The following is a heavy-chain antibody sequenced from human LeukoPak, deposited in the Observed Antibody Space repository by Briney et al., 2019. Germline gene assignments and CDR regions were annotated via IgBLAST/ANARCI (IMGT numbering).Heavy chain of an antibody. CDR1: GFTFSTYG. D-gene: IGHD5-24*01. CDR3: AREEGIDGTSGINS. CDR2: IWYNGNT. Sequence: GGSLRLSCAASGFTFSTYGMHWVRQAPGKGLEWVSDIWYNGNTYYADSVKGRFTISRDNSKNTVFLQMNSLRAEDTAVYYCAREEGIDGTSGINSWGQGTLVSVSS. J-gene: IGHJ4*02. V-gene: IGHV3-33*01.